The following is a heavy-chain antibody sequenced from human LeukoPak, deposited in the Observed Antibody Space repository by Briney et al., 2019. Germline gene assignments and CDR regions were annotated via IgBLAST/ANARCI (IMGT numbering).Heavy chain of an antibody. Sequence: ASVKVSCKASGGTFSSYAISWVRQAPGQGLEWLGGIIPIFGTANYAQKFQGRVTITADESTSTAYMELSSLRSEDTAVYYCARHWNRYYYYGMDVWGQGTTVTVS. CDR3: ARHWNRYYYYGMDV. CDR1: GGTFSSYA. J-gene: IGHJ6*02. D-gene: IGHD1-1*01. CDR2: IIPIFGTA. V-gene: IGHV1-69*13.